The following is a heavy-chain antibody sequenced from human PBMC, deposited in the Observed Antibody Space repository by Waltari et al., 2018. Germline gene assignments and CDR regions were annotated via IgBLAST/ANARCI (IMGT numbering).Heavy chain of an antibody. CDR3: ARDLFEGTLSSKGNWFDP. J-gene: IGHJ5*02. Sequence: QVQLQESGPGLVKPSETLSLTCTVSGGSIRSYYWSWIRQPPGKGLEWIGYIYYSGSTNYNPALKSRVTISVDTSKNQFSLKLSSVTAADTAVYYCARDLFEGTLSSKGNWFDPWGQGTLVTVSS. CDR1: GGSIRSYY. V-gene: IGHV4-59*01. D-gene: IGHD2-8*01. CDR2: IYYSGST.